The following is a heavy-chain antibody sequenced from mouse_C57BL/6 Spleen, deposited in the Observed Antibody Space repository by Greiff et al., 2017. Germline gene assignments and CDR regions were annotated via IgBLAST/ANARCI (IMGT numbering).Heavy chain of an antibody. V-gene: IGHV1-50*01. CDR3: ARSSRGYAMDY. Sequence: QVQLQQPGAELVKPGASVKLSCKASGYTFTSYWMQWVQQRPGQGLEWIGEIDPSDSYTNYNQKFKGKATLTVDTSSSPAYMQLSSLTSEDSAVYYCARSSRGYAMDYWGQGTSVTVSS. CDR2: IDPSDSYT. D-gene: IGHD3-1*01. J-gene: IGHJ4*01. CDR1: GYTFTSYW.